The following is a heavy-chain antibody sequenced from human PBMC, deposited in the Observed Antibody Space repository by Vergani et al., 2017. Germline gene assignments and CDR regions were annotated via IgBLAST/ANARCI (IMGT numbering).Heavy chain of an antibody. D-gene: IGHD3-16*01. V-gene: IGHV4-39*07. J-gene: IGHJ5*02. CDR3: ARLTYVGWFDP. Sequence: QLQLQESGPGLVKPSETLSLTCTVSGGSISSSSYYWGWIRQPPGKGLEWIGSIYYSGSTYYNPSLKSRVTISVDTSKNQFSLKLSSVTAADTAVYYCARLTYVGWFDPWGQGTLVTVSS. CDR2: IYYSGST. CDR1: GGSISSSSYY.